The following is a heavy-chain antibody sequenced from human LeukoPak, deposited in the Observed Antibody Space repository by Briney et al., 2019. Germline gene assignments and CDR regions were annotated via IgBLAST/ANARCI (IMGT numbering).Heavy chain of an antibody. CDR3: AGYDHSNYLAY. D-gene: IGHD4-11*01. V-gene: IGHV4-4*08. CDR2: IHANGDT. Sequence: SETLSLTCTVTGVSISSNYWSWIRQPPGKGLEWNGLEWIGYIHANGDTKYNPSLNSRVTISLDSSRSQLSLNLTAADTALYFCAGYDHSNYLAYWGQGILVTVSS. CDR1: GVSISSNY. J-gene: IGHJ4*02.